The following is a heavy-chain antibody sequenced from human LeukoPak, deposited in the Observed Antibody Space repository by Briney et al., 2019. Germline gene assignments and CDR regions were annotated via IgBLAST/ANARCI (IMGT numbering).Heavy chain of an antibody. J-gene: IGHJ4*02. CDR1: GFSFSDYY. Sequence: GGSLRLSCAASGFSFSDYYMSWIRQAPGKGLEWVSYISSSGITIYYADSVKGRFTISRDNAKNSLYLQMNSLRGEDTAVYYCATGEITMVRGVIITSDYWGQGTLVTVSS. CDR3: ATGEITMVRGVIITSDY. V-gene: IGHV3-11*01. CDR2: ISSSGITI. D-gene: IGHD3-10*01.